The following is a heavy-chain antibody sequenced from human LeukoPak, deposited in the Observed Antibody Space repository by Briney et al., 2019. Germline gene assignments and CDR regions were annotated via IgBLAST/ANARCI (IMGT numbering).Heavy chain of an antibody. CDR3: ARVRGYSSIELSDF. CDR2: ISPTGGDT. D-gene: IGHD5-18*01. J-gene: IGHJ4*02. Sequence: ASVKVSCKASGYTFTSYYMHWVRQAPGQGLEWMGIISPTGGDTRYAQNFQGRVTMTRDTSISTAYMELSSLRFDDTAVYYCARVRGYSSIELSDFWGQGTLVTVSS. CDR1: GYTFTSYY. V-gene: IGHV1-46*01.